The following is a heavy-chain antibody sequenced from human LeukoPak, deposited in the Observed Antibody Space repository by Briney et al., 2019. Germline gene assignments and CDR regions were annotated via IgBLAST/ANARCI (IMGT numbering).Heavy chain of an antibody. CDR1: GFTVSSYY. D-gene: IGHD6-19*01. CDR3: ARAVAGTDHFDY. J-gene: IGHJ4*02. CDR2: IYSGGGT. Sequence: GGSLRLSCAASGFTVSSYYMSWVRQAPGKGLEWVSVIYSGGGTYYADSVKGRFTTSRDNSKNTLYLQMNSLRGEDTAVYYCARAVAGTDHFDYWGQGMLVTVSS. V-gene: IGHV3-53*01.